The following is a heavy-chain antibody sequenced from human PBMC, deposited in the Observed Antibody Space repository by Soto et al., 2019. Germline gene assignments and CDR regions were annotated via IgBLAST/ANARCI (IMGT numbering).Heavy chain of an antibody. J-gene: IGHJ6*02. V-gene: IGHV1-3*01. CDR2: INAGKGKT. CDR1: GYTFTSYA. CDR3: ARFALSPYYYYYGMDV. Sequence: GASVKVSCKASGYTFTSYAMHWVRQAPGQRLEWKGRINAGKGKTKNSQKIQGRVTITRDTSASTAYMELSSLRSEDTAVYYCARFALSPYYYYYGMDVWGQGTTVTVSS.